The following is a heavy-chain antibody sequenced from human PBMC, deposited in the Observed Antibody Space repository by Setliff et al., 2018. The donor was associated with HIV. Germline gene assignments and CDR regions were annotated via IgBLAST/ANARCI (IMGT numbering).Heavy chain of an antibody. Sequence: SETLSLTCTVSGGSISSHYWSWIRQPPGKGLEWIGYIYYSGSTNYNPSLKSRVTISVDTSKNQLSLKLSSATAADTAVYYCARQVGNKVLFDSWGQGTLVTVSS. D-gene: IGHD7-27*01. J-gene: IGHJ4*02. CDR2: IYYSGST. V-gene: IGHV4-59*11. CDR1: GGSISSHY. CDR3: ARQVGNKVLFDS.